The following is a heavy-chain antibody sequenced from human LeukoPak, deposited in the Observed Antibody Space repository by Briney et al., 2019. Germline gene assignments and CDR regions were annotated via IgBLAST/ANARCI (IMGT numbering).Heavy chain of an antibody. J-gene: IGHJ5*02. V-gene: IGHV1-69*13. CDR3: ARSSGGIQLWLRNWFDP. CDR1: GGTFSSYA. Sequence: SVTVSCKASGGTFSSYAISWVRQAPGQGLEWMGGIIPIFGTANYAQKFQGRVTITADESTSTAYMELSSLRSEDTAVYYCARSSGGIQLWLRNWFDPWGQGTLVTVSS. CDR2: IIPIFGTA. D-gene: IGHD5-18*01.